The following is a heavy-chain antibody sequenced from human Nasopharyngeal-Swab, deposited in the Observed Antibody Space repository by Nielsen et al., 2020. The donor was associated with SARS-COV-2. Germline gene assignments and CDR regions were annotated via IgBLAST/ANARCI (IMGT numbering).Heavy chain of an antibody. V-gene: IGHV1-69*13. J-gene: IGHJ4*02. CDR2: IIPIFGTA. CDR1: GGTFSSYA. D-gene: IGHD3-22*01. CDR3: ARVGRYYYDSSGYQREVGFDY. Sequence: SVKVSCKASGGTFSSYAISWVRQAPGHGLEWMGGIIPIFGTANYAQKFQGRVTITADESTSTAYMELRSLRSDDTALYYCARVGRYYYDSSGYQREVGFDYWGQGTLVTVSS.